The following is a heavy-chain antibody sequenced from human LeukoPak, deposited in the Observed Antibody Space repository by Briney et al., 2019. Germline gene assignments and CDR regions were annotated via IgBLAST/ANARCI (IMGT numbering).Heavy chain of an antibody. V-gene: IGHV3-30*02. D-gene: IGHD3-3*01. Sequence: PGGSLRLSCAASGFNFGTHWMTWVRQAPGKGLEWVAFIRYDGSNKYYADSVKGRFTISRDNSKNTLYLQMNSLRAEDTAVYYCAKDKGFLEWLMEYYFDYWGQGTLVTVSS. CDR3: AKDKGFLEWLMEYYFDY. CDR1: GFNFGTHW. CDR2: IRYDGSNK. J-gene: IGHJ4*02.